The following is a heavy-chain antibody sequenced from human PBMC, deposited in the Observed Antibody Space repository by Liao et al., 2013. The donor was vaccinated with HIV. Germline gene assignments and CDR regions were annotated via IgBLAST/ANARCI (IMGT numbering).Heavy chain of an antibody. Sequence: QVQLQQWGAGLLKPSETLSLTCAVYGGSFSGYYWSWIRQPPGKGLEWIGEINHSGSTNYNPSLKSRVTISVDTSKNQFSLKLSSVTAADTAVYYCARGGGVTMVRGVIINGLDYWGQGTLGHRLL. J-gene: IGHJ4*02. CDR1: GGSFSGYY. CDR2: INHSGST. D-gene: IGHD3-10*01. V-gene: IGHV4-34*01. CDR3: ARGGGVTMVRGVIINGLDY.